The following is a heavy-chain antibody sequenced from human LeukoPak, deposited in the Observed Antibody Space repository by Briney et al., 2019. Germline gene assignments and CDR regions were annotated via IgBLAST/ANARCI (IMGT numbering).Heavy chain of an antibody. Sequence: ASVKVSCKASGGTFSSYAISWVRQAPGQGLEWMGGIIPNSGGTNYAQKFQGRVTMTRDTSISTAYMELSRLRSDDTAVYYCAREVVRGVIIVDYWGQGTLVTVSS. CDR1: GGTFSSYA. CDR3: AREVVRGVIIVDY. V-gene: IGHV1-2*02. D-gene: IGHD3-10*01. J-gene: IGHJ4*02. CDR2: IIPNSGGT.